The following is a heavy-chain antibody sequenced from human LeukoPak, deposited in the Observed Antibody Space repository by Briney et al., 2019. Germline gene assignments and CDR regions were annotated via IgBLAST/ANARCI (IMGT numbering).Heavy chain of an antibody. Sequence: GASVKVSCKASGYTFTSHGISWVRQAPGQGLEWMGGIIPIFGTANYAQKFQGRVTITADKSTSTAYMELSSLRSEDTAVYYCARDLDGRFGEYIFDYWGQGTLVTVSS. V-gene: IGHV1-69*06. CDR1: GYTFTSHG. CDR2: IIPIFGTA. D-gene: IGHD3-10*01. J-gene: IGHJ4*02. CDR3: ARDLDGRFGEYIFDY.